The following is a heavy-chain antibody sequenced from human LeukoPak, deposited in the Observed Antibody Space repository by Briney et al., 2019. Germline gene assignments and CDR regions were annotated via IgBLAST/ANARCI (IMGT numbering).Heavy chain of an antibody. J-gene: IGHJ4*02. CDR3: ARLSGHYNFWSGSPAH. CDR1: GFTFSSYS. CDR2: ISSSGSSI. V-gene: IGHV3-48*01. D-gene: IGHD3-3*01. Sequence: GGSLRLSCAASGFTFSSYSMNWVRQAPGKVLEWVSYISSSGSSIYYADSVKGRFTISRDNAKNSLYLQMNSLRAEDTAVYYCARLSGHYNFWSGSPAHWGQGTLVTVSS.